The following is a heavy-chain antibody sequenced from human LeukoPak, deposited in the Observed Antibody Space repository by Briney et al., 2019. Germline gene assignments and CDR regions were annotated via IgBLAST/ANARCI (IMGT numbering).Heavy chain of an antibody. CDR3: AGGYCSGGSCYSDY. V-gene: IGHV1-69*05. CDR2: IIPIFGTA. D-gene: IGHD2-15*01. J-gene: IGHJ4*02. CDR1: GGTFSSYA. Sequence: GASVKVSCKASGGTFSSYAISWVRQAPGQGLEWMGRIIPIFGTANYAQKFQGRVTITTDESTSTAYMELSSLRSEDTAVYYCAGGYCSGGSCYSDYWGQGTLVTVSS.